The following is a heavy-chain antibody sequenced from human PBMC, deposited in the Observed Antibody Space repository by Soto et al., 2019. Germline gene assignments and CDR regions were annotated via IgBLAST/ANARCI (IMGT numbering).Heavy chain of an antibody. D-gene: IGHD2-21*01. V-gene: IGHV4-59*01. CDR3: AREEGLFTAFDY. J-gene: IGHJ4*02. CDR1: GGSISSYY. Sequence: PSETLSLTCTVSGGSISSYYWSWIRQPPGKGLEWIGYIYYSGSTNYNPSLKSRVTISVDTSKNQFSLKRSSVTAADTAVYYCAREEGLFTAFDYWGQGTLVTVSS. CDR2: IYYSGST.